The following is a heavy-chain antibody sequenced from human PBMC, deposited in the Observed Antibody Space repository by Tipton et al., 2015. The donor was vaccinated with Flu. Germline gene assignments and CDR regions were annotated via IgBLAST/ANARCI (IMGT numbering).Heavy chain of an antibody. CDR3: ARGTAASLRGGNWFDP. V-gene: IGHV4-39*07. CDR1: GGSIISSSYY. Sequence: TLSLTCTVSGGSIISSSYYWGWIRQPPGKGLEWIGSFYYSGSTYYNPSLKSRVTISVDTSKNQFSLRLSSVTAADTAVYYCARGTAASLRGGNWFDPWGQGTLVTVSS. J-gene: IGHJ5*02. CDR2: FYYSGST. D-gene: IGHD2-21*02.